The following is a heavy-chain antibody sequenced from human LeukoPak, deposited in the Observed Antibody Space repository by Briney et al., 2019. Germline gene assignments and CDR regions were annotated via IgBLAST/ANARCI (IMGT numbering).Heavy chain of an antibody. CDR2: ISKNGGNT. D-gene: IGHD2-21*02. Sequence: GGSLRLSCLGSGFTISWYGMNWVRQAPGRGLEYVSAISKNGGNTYYVDSVKGRFTISRDNSKNTLYLQMNSLRVEDTAVYFCVKDLSDRDVDYWGQGTLVTVSS. CDR3: VKDLSDRDVDY. J-gene: IGHJ4*02. CDR1: GFTISWYG. V-gene: IGHV3-64D*06.